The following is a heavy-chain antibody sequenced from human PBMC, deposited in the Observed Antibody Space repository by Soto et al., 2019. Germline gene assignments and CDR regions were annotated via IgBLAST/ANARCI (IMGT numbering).Heavy chain of an antibody. Sequence: GGSLRLSCAASGFTFSSYAMSWVRQAPGKGLEWGSAISGSGGSTYYADSVKGRFTISRDNSKNTLYLQMNSLRAEDTAVYYCAKGGRWFGELLYYFDYWGQGTLVTVSS. CDR2: ISGSGGST. CDR3: AKGGRWFGELLYYFDY. V-gene: IGHV3-23*01. CDR1: GFTFSSYA. D-gene: IGHD3-10*01. J-gene: IGHJ4*02.